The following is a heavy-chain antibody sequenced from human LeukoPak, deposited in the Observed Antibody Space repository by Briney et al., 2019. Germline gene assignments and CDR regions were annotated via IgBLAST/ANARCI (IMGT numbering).Heavy chain of an antibody. Sequence: SGTLSLTCGVSGGSITSTNWWSWVRQPPGQGLEWIGEISLTGRTNYNPSLIGRVIMSLDESRNQLSLTLTSVTAADTAMYYCTRESGPYCPFGYWGQGTLVVVP. D-gene: IGHD1-26*01. J-gene: IGHJ4*02. CDR1: GGSITSTNW. CDR2: ISLTGRT. V-gene: IGHV4-4*02. CDR3: TRESGPYCPFGY.